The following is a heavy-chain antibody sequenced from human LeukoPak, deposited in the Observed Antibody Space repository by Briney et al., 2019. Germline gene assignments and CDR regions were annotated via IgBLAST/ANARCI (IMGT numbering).Heavy chain of an antibody. CDR1: GFTFDDYA. CDR2: ISWNSGSI. D-gene: IGHD6-13*01. V-gene: IGHV3-9*01. Sequence: GGSLGLSCAASGFTFDDYAMHWVRQAPGKGLEWVSGISWNSGSIGYADSVKGRFTISRDNAKNSLYLQMNSLRAEDTALYYCAKDIAAAGHWGQGTLVTVSS. CDR3: AKDIAAAGH. J-gene: IGHJ4*02.